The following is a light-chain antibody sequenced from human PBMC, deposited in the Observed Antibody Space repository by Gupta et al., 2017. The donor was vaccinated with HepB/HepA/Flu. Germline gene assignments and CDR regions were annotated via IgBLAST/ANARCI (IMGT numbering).Light chain of an antibody. J-gene: IGKJ1*01. Sequence: DIQMTQSPSSLFAFLGDRVTLSCRASQVISNSLAWFQQKPGKAPTSLIFGGSNLHTGVSSRFTASGSGTDFTLTITSLQIDDIATYSCQQYYTYPWTFGQGTRVAIK. CDR3: QQYYTYPWT. V-gene: IGKV1-16*01. CDR2: GGS. CDR1: QVISNS.